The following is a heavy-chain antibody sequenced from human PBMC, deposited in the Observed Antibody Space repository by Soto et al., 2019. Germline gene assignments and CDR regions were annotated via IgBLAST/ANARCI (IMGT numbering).Heavy chain of an antibody. D-gene: IGHD5-12*01. CDR3: ARASEMATIPDY. V-gene: IGHV3-53*01. Sequence: GGSLRLSCAASGFTFSSHWMHWVRQAPGKGLVWVSVIYSGGSTYYADSVKGRFTISRDNSKNTLYLQMNSLRAEDTAVYYCARASEMATIPDYWGQGTLVTVSS. CDR2: IYSGGST. J-gene: IGHJ4*02. CDR1: GFTFSSHW.